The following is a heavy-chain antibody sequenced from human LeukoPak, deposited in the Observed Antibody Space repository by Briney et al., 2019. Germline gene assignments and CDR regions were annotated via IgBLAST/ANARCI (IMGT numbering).Heavy chain of an antibody. V-gene: IGHV4-34*01. CDR3: ARVREQQASPPYNWFDP. Sequence: SETLSFTCGVYGGSLSGYYWSWIRQPPGKGLEWIGDISYSGDTNYNPSLKSRVTISVDTSKNQFSLKLSSVTAADTAVYYCARVREQQASPPYNWFDPWGQGTLVTVSS. CDR1: GGSLSGYY. D-gene: IGHD6-13*01. CDR2: ISYSGDT. J-gene: IGHJ5*02.